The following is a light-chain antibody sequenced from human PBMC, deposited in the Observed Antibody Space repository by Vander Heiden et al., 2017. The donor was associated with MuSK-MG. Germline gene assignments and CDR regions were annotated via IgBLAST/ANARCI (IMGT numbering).Light chain of an antibody. J-gene: IGKJ3*01. CDR1: QSLLHSNGYNY. CDR2: LGS. Sequence: DIVMTQSPLSLPVTPGEPASISCRSSQSLLHSNGYNYVDGYLQKPGQSPQLLIYLGSNRASGVHDRFSGSGSGTDLTLKISRVEAEDGAVDYCMHAFGHRTKVDIK. V-gene: IGKV2-28*01. CDR3: MHA.